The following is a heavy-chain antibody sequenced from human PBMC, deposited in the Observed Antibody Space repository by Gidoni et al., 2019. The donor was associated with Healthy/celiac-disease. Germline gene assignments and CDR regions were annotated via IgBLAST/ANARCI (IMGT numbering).Heavy chain of an antibody. Sequence: QVQLVESGGGVVQPGRSLRLSCAASGFTFSSYGMHCVRQAQGTGLEWVAVISDDVSKIYYADSVEGRLTIARENSKNTLYLQMNSLRAEDTAVYYCAKDLLCHTMITGMDVWGQGTTVTVSS. V-gene: IGHV3-30*18. CDR3: AKDLLCHTMITGMDV. D-gene: IGHD3-22*01. CDR1: GFTFSSYG. CDR2: ISDDVSKI. J-gene: IGHJ6*02.